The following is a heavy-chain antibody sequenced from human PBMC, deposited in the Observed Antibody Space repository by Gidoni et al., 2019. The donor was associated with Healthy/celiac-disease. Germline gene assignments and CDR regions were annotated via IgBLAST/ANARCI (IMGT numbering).Heavy chain of an antibody. V-gene: IGHV3-21*01. CDR3: ARVPYYDFWSGPEGWYFDL. CDR1: GFTFSSHS. CDR2: ISSSSSYI. D-gene: IGHD3-3*01. J-gene: IGHJ2*01. Sequence: EVQLVESGGGLVKPGGSLRLSCAASGFTFSSHSMNWVRQAPGKGLEWVSSISSSSSYIYYADSVKGRFTISRDNAKNSLYLQMNSLRAEDTAVYYCARVPYYDFWSGPEGWYFDLWGRGTLVTVSS.